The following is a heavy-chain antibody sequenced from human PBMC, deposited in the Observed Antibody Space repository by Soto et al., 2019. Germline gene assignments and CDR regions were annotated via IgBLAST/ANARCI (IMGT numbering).Heavy chain of an antibody. Sequence: QVQLQESGPGLVRPSGTLSLTCAVSGASISSTTSGNWWSWVRQPPGKGLEWIGEIYHSGSTNYNPSLKSRVPMSVDKSRIQFSLNLTSVTAADTAVYYCARMVGATLVDFWGQGTLVTVSS. CDR1: GASISSTTSGNW. J-gene: IGHJ4*02. D-gene: IGHD1-26*01. CDR3: ARMVGATLVDF. V-gene: IGHV4-4*02. CDR2: IYHSGST.